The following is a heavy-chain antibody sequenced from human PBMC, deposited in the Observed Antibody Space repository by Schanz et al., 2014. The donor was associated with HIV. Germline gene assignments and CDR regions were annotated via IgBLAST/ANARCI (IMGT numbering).Heavy chain of an antibody. CDR1: GFTFSSYA. CDR3: AKDAARIYYDILTGPFDS. J-gene: IGHJ4*02. Sequence: VQMVESGGGVVQPGRSLRLSCAASGFTFSSYAMNRVRQPPGKGLEWVSGISWNSGSKGYAESVKGRFTISRDNAKNSLYLQMNSLRGEDTALYYCAKDAARIYYDILTGPFDSWGQGTLVTVSS. V-gene: IGHV3-9*01. CDR2: ISWNSGSK. D-gene: IGHD3-9*01.